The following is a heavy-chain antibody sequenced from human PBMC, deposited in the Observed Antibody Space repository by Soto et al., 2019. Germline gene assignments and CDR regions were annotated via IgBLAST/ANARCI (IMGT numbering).Heavy chain of an antibody. CDR3: ATPQDYDGCLDS. D-gene: IGHD3-22*01. Sequence: GGSLSLSCAASGFTFSSYAMHWVRQAPGEGLEWVAFISYDGSDKDYADSVKGRFTMSRDTSRNTLYLQMNSLISEDTAVYYCATPQDYDGCLDSWGQGTLVTVSS. J-gene: IGHJ4*02. V-gene: IGHV3-30-3*01. CDR2: ISYDGSDK. CDR1: GFTFSSYA.